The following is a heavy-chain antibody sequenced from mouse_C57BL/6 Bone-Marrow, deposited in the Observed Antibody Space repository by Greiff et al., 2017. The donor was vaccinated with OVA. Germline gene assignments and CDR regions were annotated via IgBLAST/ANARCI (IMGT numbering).Heavy chain of an antibody. CDR2: IYPGDGDT. V-gene: IGHV1-82*01. CDR1: GYAFSSSW. D-gene: IGHD1-1*01. CDR3: ARTDYYYGSRRYFDV. Sequence: QVQLKQSGPELVKPGASVKISCKASGYAFSSSWMNWVKQRPGKGLEWIGRIYPGDGDTNYNGKFKGKATLTADKSSSTAYMQLSSLTSEDSAVYFCARTDYYYGSRRYFDVWGTGTTVTVSS. J-gene: IGHJ1*03.